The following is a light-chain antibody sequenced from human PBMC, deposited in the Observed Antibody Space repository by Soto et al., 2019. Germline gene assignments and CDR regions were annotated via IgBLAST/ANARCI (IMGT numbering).Light chain of an antibody. CDR3: QQYKNWPPIP. CDR1: QSVTSS. CDR2: DAS. V-gene: IGKV3-15*01. Sequence: EIVMTQSPATLSVSPGERATLSCRASQSVTSSLAWYQQKPGQAPRLLIYDASTRATGIAARFSGGGSGTDFTLTISSLQSEDFAVYYCQQYKNWPPIPFGQGTRLEIK. J-gene: IGKJ5*01.